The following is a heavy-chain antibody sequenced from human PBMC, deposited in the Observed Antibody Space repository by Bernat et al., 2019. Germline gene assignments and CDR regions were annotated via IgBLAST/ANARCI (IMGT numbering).Heavy chain of an antibody. D-gene: IGHD2-21*01. CDR2: ISYDGSNK. CDR1: GFTFSSYA. V-gene: IGHV3-30-3*01. Sequence: QVQLVESGGGVVQPGRSLRLSCAASGFTFSSYAMHWVRQAPGKGLEWVAVISYDGSNKYYADSVKGRFTISRDNSKNTLYLQMNSLRAEDTAVYYCARKGAGGDGDWFDPWGQGTLVTVSS. CDR3: ARKGAGGDGDWFDP. J-gene: IGHJ5*02.